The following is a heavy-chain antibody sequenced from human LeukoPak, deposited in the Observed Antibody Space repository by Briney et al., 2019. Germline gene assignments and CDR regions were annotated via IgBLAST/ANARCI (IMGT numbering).Heavy chain of an antibody. J-gene: IGHJ4*02. CDR2: IYHNGAT. CDR3: ARGVHTGMIGVYFDD. Sequence: LRLSCAASGFTFSDYYMSWIRQAPGKGLEWIGYIYHNGATYDNPSLKSRVTLSIDRSKSHFSLSLSSVTAADTAVYYCARGVHTGMIGVYFDDWGQGSPVTVSS. CDR1: GFTFSDYY. D-gene: IGHD2-21*01. V-gene: IGHV4-30-2*01.